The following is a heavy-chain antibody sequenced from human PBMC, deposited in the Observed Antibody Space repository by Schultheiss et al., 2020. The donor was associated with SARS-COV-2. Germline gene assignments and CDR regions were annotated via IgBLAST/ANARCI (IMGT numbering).Heavy chain of an antibody. CDR1: GFTFSSYA. CDR2: ISYDGSNK. J-gene: IGHJ4*01. Sequence: GGSLRLSCAASGFTFSSYAMHWVRQAPGKGLEWVSVISYDGSNKYYADSVKGRFTISRDNSKNTLYLQMNSLRAEDTAVYYCARDNHDDGGNRHFDYWGRGTLVTVSS. D-gene: IGHD4-23*01. CDR3: ARDNHDDGGNRHFDY. V-gene: IGHV3-30*04.